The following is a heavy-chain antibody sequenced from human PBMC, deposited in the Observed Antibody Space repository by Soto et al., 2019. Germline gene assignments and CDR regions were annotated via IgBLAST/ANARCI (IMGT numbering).Heavy chain of an antibody. CDR3: ARDPLALRPEDYYFDY. CDR2: ISYHGLTT. D-gene: IGHD6-6*01. J-gene: IGHJ4*02. CDR1: GFTFSNYA. V-gene: IGHV3-30-3*01. Sequence: QVQLVESGGRVVQPGRSMRLSCAASGFTFSNYAMHWVRQAPGEGLEWVAVISYHGLTTIYADSVKGRFTISRDNSKYMLHLQMNSLRAEDTAVYYCARDPLALRPEDYYFDYWGQGTLVTVSS.